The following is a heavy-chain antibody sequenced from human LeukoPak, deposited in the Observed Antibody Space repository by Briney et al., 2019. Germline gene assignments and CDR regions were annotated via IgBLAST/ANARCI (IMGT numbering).Heavy chain of an antibody. D-gene: IGHD6-13*01. CDR3: VRDIAAAGGFDY. CDR1: GGSFSGYY. V-gene: IGHV4-34*01. Sequence: SETLSLTCAVYGGSFSGYYWSWIRQPPGKGLEWIGEINHSGSTNYNPSLKSRVTISVDTSKNQFSLKLSSVTAADTAVYYCVRDIAAAGGFDYWGQGTLVTVSS. CDR2: INHSGST. J-gene: IGHJ4*02.